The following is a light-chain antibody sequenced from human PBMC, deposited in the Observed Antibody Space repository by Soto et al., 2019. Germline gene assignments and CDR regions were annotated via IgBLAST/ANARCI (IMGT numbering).Light chain of an antibody. CDR1: TSNIGGGT. V-gene: IGLV1-44*01. CDR2: GNT. J-gene: IGLJ1*01. CDR3: ATWNDGVFV. Sequence: QSVLTQPPSASGTPGQRGTISCSGSTSNIGGGTVSWYQQFPGAAPKLLIYGNTQRPLGVPVRFSASKSDTSASLAISGLQSEDEADYYCATWNDGVFVFGIGTKVTVL.